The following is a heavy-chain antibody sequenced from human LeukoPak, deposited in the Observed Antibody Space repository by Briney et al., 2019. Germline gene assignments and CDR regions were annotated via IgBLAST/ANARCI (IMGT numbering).Heavy chain of an antibody. J-gene: IGHJ5*02. CDR1: GFTFSGSA. Sequence: PGGSLRLSCAASGFTFSGSAMEWVRQASGKELEGVGRIWSRPNSYATAYAASVKGRFTISRDDSINTAYLQMNSLKTEDTALYYCTRLADGSGKFDLWGQGTLVTVSS. CDR3: TRLADGSGKFDL. V-gene: IGHV3-73*01. D-gene: IGHD3-10*01. CDR2: IWSRPNSYAT.